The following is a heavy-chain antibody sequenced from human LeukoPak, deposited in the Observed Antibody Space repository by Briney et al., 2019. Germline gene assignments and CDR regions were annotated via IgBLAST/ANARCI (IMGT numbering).Heavy chain of an antibody. CDR3: AKGGFRNAFDI. Sequence: GGSLRLPCAASGFTFSSYAMSWVRQAPGKWLEWVSAISGSGGSTYYADSVKGRFTISRDNSKNTLYLQMNSLRAEATAVYYCAKGGFRNAFDIWGQGTMVTVSS. CDR2: ISGSGGST. D-gene: IGHD3-16*01. CDR1: GFTFSSYA. V-gene: IGHV3-23*01. J-gene: IGHJ3*02.